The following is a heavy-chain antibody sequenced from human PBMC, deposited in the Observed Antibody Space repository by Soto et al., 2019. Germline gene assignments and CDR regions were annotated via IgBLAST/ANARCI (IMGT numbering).Heavy chain of an antibody. CDR1: GFSLSSSRVG. V-gene: IGHV2-5*02. D-gene: IGHD3-16*02. CDR2: IYWDGDK. J-gene: IGHJ3*01. Sequence: QITLTESGPTLVKPTQTLTLTCTFSGFSLSSSRVGVAWIRQPPGKALEWLAVIYWDGDKRYSPSLRSRLTITKDTSKNLVVLTMTNVDPVDTATYFCAHLMINYGGVVADDAFDFWGQGTMVTISS. CDR3: AHLMINYGGVVADDAFDF.